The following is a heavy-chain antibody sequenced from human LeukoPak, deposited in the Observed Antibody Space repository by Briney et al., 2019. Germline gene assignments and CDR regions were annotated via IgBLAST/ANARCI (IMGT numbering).Heavy chain of an antibody. D-gene: IGHD3-10*01. CDR3: ATTGDMVRGVFDY. J-gene: IGHJ4*02. CDR1: GGTFSSYT. V-gene: IGHV1-69*02. Sequence: PVKVSCKASGGTFSSYTISWVRQAPGQGLEWMGRIIPILGIANYAQKFQGRVTITADKSTSTAYMELSSLRSEDTAVYYCATTGDMVRGVFDYWGQGTLVTVSS. CDR2: IIPILGIA.